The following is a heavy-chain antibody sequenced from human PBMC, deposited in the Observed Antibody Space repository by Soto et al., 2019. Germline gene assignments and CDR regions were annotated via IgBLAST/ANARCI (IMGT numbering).Heavy chain of an antibody. CDR1: GFTFSSYG. Sequence: QVQLVESGGGVVQPGRSLRLSCAASGFTFSSYGMHWVRQAPGKGLEWVAVISYDGSNKYYADSVKGRFTISRDNSKNTLYLQMNSLRAEDTAVYYCAKDVWEWELRGVFVYWGQGTLVTVSS. J-gene: IGHJ4*02. V-gene: IGHV3-30*18. D-gene: IGHD1-26*01. CDR3: AKDVWEWELRGVFVY. CDR2: ISYDGSNK.